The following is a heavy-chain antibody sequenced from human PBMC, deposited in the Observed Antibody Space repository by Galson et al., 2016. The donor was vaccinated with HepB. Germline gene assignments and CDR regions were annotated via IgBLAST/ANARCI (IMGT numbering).Heavy chain of an antibody. Sequence: SVKVSCKASGYTFSHYAMHWVRLAPGQRLEWMGWINAGKGDTKYSECFQGRVTITRDTSASTVYMELSSLTFEDTAVYYCARSGRPPDYVSSWYPLGWFDPWGQGTLVTVSS. CDR1: GYTFSHYA. V-gene: IGHV1-3*01. CDR3: ARSGRPPDYVSSWYPLGWFDP. CDR2: INAGKGDT. D-gene: IGHD6-13*01. J-gene: IGHJ5*02.